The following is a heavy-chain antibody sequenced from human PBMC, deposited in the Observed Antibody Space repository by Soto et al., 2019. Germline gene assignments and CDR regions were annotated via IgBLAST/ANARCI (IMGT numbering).Heavy chain of an antibody. CDR1: GYTFTSYG. CDR2: INAYNGNT. J-gene: IGHJ4*02. V-gene: IGHV1-18*01. D-gene: IGHD6-19*01. Sequence: QVQLVQSGAEVKKPGASVKVSCKASGYTFTSYGISWVRQAPGQGLEWMGWINAYNGNTNYAQKLQGRVTMTTDTSTSTANMALRSLRSGGTAVYYCACDPVAGTYCDYWGQGALVTVSS. CDR3: ACDPVAGTYCDY.